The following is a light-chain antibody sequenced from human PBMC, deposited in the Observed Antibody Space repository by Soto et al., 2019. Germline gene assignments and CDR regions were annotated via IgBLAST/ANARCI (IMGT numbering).Light chain of an antibody. CDR1: SSDVGGYNY. J-gene: IGLJ3*02. CDR2: EVS. V-gene: IGLV2-14*01. CDR3: SSYTSSSTWV. Sequence: QSALTQPASVSGSPGQSITISCTGTSSDVGGYNYVSWYQQHPGKPPKLMIYEVSNRPSGVSNRFSGSKSGNTASLTVFGLQAEDEADYYCSSYTSSSTWVFGGGTKLTVL.